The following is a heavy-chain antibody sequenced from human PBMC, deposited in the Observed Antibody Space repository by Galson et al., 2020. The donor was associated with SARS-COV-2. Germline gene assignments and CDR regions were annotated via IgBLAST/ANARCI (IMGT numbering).Heavy chain of an antibody. CDR3: TTGDVWFES. Sequence: GGSLRLSCAASGLTFSNTEMNWVRQAPGKGLEWLSYISMSGITIYYADSVKGRFTISRDNAENSLYLQMNSLRAEDTGIYYCTTGDVWFESWGQGTLVTVSS. CDR2: ISMSGITI. J-gene: IGHJ5*01. CDR1: GLTFSNTE. V-gene: IGHV3-48*03. D-gene: IGHD7-27*01.